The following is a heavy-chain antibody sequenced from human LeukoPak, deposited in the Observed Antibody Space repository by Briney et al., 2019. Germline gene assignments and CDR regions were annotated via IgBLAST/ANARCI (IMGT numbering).Heavy chain of an antibody. CDR3: ARVPPPDFWGSYYYYYMDV. CDR2: INSDGSST. CDR1: GFTFSSYW. J-gene: IGHJ6*03. V-gene: IGHV3-74*01. Sequence: GGSLRLSCAASGFTFSSYWMHWVRQAPGKGLVWVSRINSDGSSTSYADSVKGRFTISRDNAKNTLYLQMNSLRAEDTAVYYCARVPPPDFWGSYYYYYMDVWGKGTTVTVSS. D-gene: IGHD3-3*01.